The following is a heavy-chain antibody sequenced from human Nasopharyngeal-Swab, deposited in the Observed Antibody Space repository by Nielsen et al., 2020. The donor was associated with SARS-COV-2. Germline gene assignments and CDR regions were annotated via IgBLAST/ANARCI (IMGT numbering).Heavy chain of an antibody. V-gene: IGHV3-30*18. CDR2: ISYDGSNK. J-gene: IGHJ6*03. CDR3: AKVGAITIFGVVNYYYYYMDV. Sequence: GGSLRLSCAASGFTFSSYGMHWVRQAPGKGLEWVAVISYDGSNKYYADSVEGRFTISRDNSKNTLYLQMNSLRAEDTAVYYCAKVGAITIFGVVNYYYYYMDVWGKGTTVTVSS. CDR1: GFTFSSYG. D-gene: IGHD3-3*01.